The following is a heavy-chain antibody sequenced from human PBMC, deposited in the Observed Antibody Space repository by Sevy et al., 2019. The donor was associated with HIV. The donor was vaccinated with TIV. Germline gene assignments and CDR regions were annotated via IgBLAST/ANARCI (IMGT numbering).Heavy chain of an antibody. J-gene: IGHJ5*02. CDR1: GFTFDDYV. CDR3: AKDRYSSGWTGGWFDP. Sequence: GGSLRLSCAASGFTFDDYVMHWVRQAPGKGLEWVSGISWNSGSIGYVDSVKGRFTISRDNAKNSLYLQMNSLRAEDTALYYCAKDRYSSGWTGGWFDPWGQGTLVTVSS. V-gene: IGHV3-9*01. CDR2: ISWNSGSI. D-gene: IGHD6-19*01.